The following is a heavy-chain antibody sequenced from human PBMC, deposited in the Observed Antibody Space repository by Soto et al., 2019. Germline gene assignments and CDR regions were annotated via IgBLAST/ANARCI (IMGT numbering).Heavy chain of an antibody. J-gene: IGHJ4*02. CDR3: ARGGSYWARRNYFDY. V-gene: IGHV1-3*01. CDR1: GYTFTSYS. Sequence: ASVNVSCKSSGYTFTSYSIHWVRQAPGQRLEWMGWINAGNGNTKYSQKFQGRVTITRDTSASTAYMELSSLRSDDTAVYYCARGGSYWARRNYFDYWGQGTLVTVSS. CDR2: INAGNGNT. D-gene: IGHD2-8*02.